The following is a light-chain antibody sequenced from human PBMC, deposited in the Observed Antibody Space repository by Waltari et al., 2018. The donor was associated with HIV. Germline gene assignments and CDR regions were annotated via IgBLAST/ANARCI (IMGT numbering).Light chain of an antibody. V-gene: IGLV1-40*01. CDR1: ASHLGAGFD. Sequence: TQPPSVSGAPGQSVSISCSGHASHLGAGFDFHWHRQSPRTAPKLVIYGDTARPSGVTDRFSGSRSLNSVSLDISGLRAEDAGDYYCQSYDISLTGLWVFGGGTKLTVL. CDR2: GDT. J-gene: IGLJ3*02. CDR3: QSYDISLTGLWV.